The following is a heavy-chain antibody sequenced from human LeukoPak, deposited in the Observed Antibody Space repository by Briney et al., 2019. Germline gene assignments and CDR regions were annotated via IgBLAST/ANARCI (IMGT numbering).Heavy chain of an antibody. CDR2: IGGSSGST. CDR1: GFTFSNYA. Sequence: GGSLRLSCAVSGFTFSNYAMSWVRQAPGKGLEWVSSIGGSSGSTYYTDSVKGRFTISRDNSKNTLYLQMNSLRVEDTAIYYCAKGHSTSYFGYWGQGTLVTVSS. D-gene: IGHD1-1*01. V-gene: IGHV3-23*01. CDR3: AKGHSTSYFGY. J-gene: IGHJ4*02.